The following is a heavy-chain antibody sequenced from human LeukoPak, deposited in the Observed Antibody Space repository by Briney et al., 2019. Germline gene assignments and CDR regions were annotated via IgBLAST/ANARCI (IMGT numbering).Heavy chain of an antibody. CDR2: ISGSGGST. J-gene: IGHJ5*02. Sequence: GGSLRLSCVASGFTFSSYAMSWVRQAPGKGLEWVSAISGSGGSTYYADSVEGRFTISRDNPGNTLYLQMDGLRAEDTAVYYCAKDRVAAAGNNWFDPWGQGTLVTVSS. CDR3: AKDRVAAAGNNWFDP. CDR1: GFTFSSYA. V-gene: IGHV3-23*01. D-gene: IGHD6-13*01.